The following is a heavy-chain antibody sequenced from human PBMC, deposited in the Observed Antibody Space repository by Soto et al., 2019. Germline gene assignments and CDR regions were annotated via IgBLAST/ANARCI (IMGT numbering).Heavy chain of an antibody. Sequence: GASLKISCKGSGYSFTSYWISWVRQMPGKGLEWMGRIDPSDSYTNYSPSFQGHVTISADKSISTAYLQWSSLNASATAMYYCARPTASSSSYYYYGMDVWGPGTTATVSS. CDR3: ARPTASSSSYYYYGMDV. V-gene: IGHV5-10-1*01. D-gene: IGHD6-6*01. CDR1: GYSFTSYW. CDR2: IDPSDSYT. J-gene: IGHJ6*02.